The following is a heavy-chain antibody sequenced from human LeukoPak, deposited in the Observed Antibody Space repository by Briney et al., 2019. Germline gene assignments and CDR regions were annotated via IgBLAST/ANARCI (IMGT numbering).Heavy chain of an antibody. J-gene: IGHJ6*02. CDR3: ARMELWFGELSYYGMDV. D-gene: IGHD3-10*01. Sequence: ASVKVSCKASGFTFTSSAVQWVRQARGQRLEWIGWIVVGSGNTNYAQKFQERVTITRDTSASTAYMELSSLRSEDTAVYYCARMELWFGELSYYGMDVWGQGTTVTVSS. CDR2: IVVGSGNT. V-gene: IGHV1-58*01. CDR1: GFTFTSSA.